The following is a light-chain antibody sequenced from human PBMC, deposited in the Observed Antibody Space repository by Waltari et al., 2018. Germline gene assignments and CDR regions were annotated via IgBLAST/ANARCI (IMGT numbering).Light chain of an antibody. J-gene: IGKJ2*01. CDR2: GAS. CDR1: QSVSSSY. V-gene: IGKV3-20*01. Sequence: EIVLTQSPGTLSLSPGERATLSCTASQSVSSSYLAWYQQKPGQAPRLLIYGASSRATGIPDRFSGSGSGTDFTLTISRLEPEDFAVYYCQQYGSSRPMYTFGQGTKLEIK. CDR3: QQYGSSRPMYT.